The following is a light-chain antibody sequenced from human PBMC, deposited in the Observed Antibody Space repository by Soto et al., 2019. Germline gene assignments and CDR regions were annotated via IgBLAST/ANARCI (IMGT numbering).Light chain of an antibody. Sequence: VLTQYPATLSWSSGERATLSCRASKSVSNYFAWYQQKPGQAPRLLIYDASNRATGRPARLSGSRSGTDFTLNISVLEPADFAVYYCQQRSNSPLTFGQGTNVQIK. CDR3: QQRSNSPLT. CDR2: DAS. J-gene: IGKJ1*01. CDR1: KSVSNY. V-gene: IGKV3-11*01.